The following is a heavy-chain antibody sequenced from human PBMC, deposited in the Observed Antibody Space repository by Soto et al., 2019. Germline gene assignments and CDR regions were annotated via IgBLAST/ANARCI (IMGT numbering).Heavy chain of an antibody. V-gene: IGHV1-69*12. CDR1: GGTFSSYA. CDR2: IVPNVDTS. CDR3: VRVVAIPGYPDN. Sequence: QVQLVQSGAEVRQPASSVKVSCKTSGGTFSSYAISWMRQAPGQGLEWMGGIVPNVDTSTYAQKFQGRVTITADESTSTVYMELSSLRSADTAVYYCVRVVAIPGYPDNWGQGTLVTVSS. D-gene: IGHD5-12*01. J-gene: IGHJ4*02.